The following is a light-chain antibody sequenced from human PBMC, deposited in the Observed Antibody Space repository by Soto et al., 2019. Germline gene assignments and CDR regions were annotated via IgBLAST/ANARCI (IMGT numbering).Light chain of an antibody. V-gene: IGKV3-20*01. J-gene: IGKJ3*01. CDR1: QSIYLNA. Sequence: EIVLTQSPGTLSLSPGERATLSCRASQSIYLNALAWYQQKPGQTPRLLIYGASTGATDIPDRFSGSGSRTDFALTISRLEPEDFAMYYCQQYGRSPFTFGPGTRVDLK. CDR2: GAS. CDR3: QQYGRSPFT.